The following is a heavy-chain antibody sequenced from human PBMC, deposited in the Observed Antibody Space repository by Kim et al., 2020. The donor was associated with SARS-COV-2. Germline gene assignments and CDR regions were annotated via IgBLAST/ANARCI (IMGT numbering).Heavy chain of an antibody. J-gene: IGHJ5*01. Sequence: SETLSLTCAVYGGSFSGYYWSWIRQPPGKGLEWIGEINHSGSTNYNPSLKSRVTISVDTSKNQFSLKLSSVTAADTAVYYCARGRYYDYVWGSYRYTHW. CDR2: INHSGST. V-gene: IGHV4-34*01. D-gene: IGHD3-16*02. CDR3: ARGRYYDYVWGSYRYTHW. CDR1: GGSFSGYY.